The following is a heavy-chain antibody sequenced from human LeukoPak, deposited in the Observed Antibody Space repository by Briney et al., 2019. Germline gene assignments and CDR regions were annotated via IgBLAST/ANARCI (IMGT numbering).Heavy chain of an antibody. D-gene: IGHD3-22*01. CDR1: GFTFSGSA. Sequence: GGSLRLSCAASGFTFSGSAMHWVRQASGKGLEWVGRIRSKANSYATAYAASVKGRFTISRDGSKNTAYLQMNSLKTEDTAVYYCTRLGGDDYYDSSGFDYWGQGTLVTVSS. CDR3: TRLGGDDYYDSSGFDY. J-gene: IGHJ4*02. V-gene: IGHV3-73*01. CDR2: IRSKANSYAT.